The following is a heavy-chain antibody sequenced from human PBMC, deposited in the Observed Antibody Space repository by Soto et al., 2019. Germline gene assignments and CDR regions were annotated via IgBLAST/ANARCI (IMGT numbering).Heavy chain of an antibody. CDR1: GGSISSYY. CDR2: IYYSGST. Sequence: SETLSLTCTVSGGSISSYYWSWIRQPPGKGLEWIGYIYYSGSTNYNPSLKSRVTISVDTSKNQFSLKLSSVTAADTAVYYCARDRRAGRNYYYGMDVWGQGTTVTVSS. J-gene: IGHJ6*01. CDR3: ARDRRAGRNYYYGMDV. V-gene: IGHV4-59*01.